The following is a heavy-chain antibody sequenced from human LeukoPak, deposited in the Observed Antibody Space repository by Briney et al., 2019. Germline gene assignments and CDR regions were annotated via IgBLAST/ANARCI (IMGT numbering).Heavy chain of an antibody. Sequence: GGPLRLSCAASGFSFSSYALSWVRQIPGKGLEWVAIIWYDGSNKYYADSVKGRFTISRDNSKNTLYLQMNSLRAEDTAVYYCARDSSVSSWFDPWGQGTLVTVSS. V-gene: IGHV3-33*08. D-gene: IGHD3-22*01. CDR2: IWYDGSNK. CDR3: ARDSSVSSWFDP. CDR1: GFSFSSYA. J-gene: IGHJ5*02.